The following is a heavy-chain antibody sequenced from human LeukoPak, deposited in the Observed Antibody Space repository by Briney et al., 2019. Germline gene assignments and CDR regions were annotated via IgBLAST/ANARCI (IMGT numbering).Heavy chain of an antibody. CDR2: IYSGGST. D-gene: IGHD1-26*01. Sequence: GGSLRLSCAASGFTVSSNYMSWVRQAPGKGLEWASVIYSGGSTYYADSVKGRFTISRDNSKNTLYLQMNSLRAEDTAVYYCARSVGRSLLDYWGQGTLVTVSS. V-gene: IGHV3-66*01. J-gene: IGHJ4*02. CDR3: ARSVGRSLLDY. CDR1: GFTVSSNY.